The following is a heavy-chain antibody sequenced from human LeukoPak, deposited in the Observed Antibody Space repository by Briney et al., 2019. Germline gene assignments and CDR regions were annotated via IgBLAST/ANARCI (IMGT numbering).Heavy chain of an antibody. CDR3: ACGPFAHSSGWCGDWFDP. CDR2: INPSGGST. D-gene: IGHD6-19*01. Sequence: ASVKVSCKASGYTFTSYYMHWVRQAPGQGLEWMGIINPSGGSTSYAQKFQGRVTMTRDTSTSTVYMELGSLRSEDTAVYYCACGPFAHSSGWCGDWFDPWGQGTLVTVSS. J-gene: IGHJ5*02. CDR1: GYTFTSYY. V-gene: IGHV1-46*01.